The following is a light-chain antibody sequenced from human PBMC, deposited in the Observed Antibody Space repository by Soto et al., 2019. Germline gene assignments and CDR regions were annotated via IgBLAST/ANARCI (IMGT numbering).Light chain of an antibody. V-gene: IGKV3-20*01. CDR2: GAS. CDR3: QQSGTSPRT. J-gene: IGKJ2*01. Sequence: EIVLTQSPGTLSLSPGERATLSCRASQSLSSNHLAWYQQKPGQAPRLLIYGASSRATGIPDRFSGSGSGTEFTLTINRLEAEDFTMYYCQQSGTSPRTFGPGTKLEIK. CDR1: QSLSSNH.